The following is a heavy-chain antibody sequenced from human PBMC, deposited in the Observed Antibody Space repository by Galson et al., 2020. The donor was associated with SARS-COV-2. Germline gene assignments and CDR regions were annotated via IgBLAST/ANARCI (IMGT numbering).Heavy chain of an antibody. Sequence: SETLSLTCTASGGSISSSIYFWGWIRQPPGQALQWIGTTYDSGSTYYDPSLKSRLTISVDTSKNQFSLKLSSVTAADTAVYYCARHGRGELLFPFDYWGQEILVTVSS. J-gene: IGHJ4*02. D-gene: IGHD1-26*01. CDR1: GGSISSSIYF. V-gene: IGHV4-39*01. CDR3: ARHGRGELLFPFDY. CDR2: TYDSGST.